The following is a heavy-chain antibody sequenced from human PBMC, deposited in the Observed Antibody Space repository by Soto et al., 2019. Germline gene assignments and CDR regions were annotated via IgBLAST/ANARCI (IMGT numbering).Heavy chain of an antibody. CDR3: ARDQEQWLVSYYYYGMDV. Sequence: KTSETLSLTCTVSGGSISSYYWSWIRQPAGKGLEWIGRIYTSGSTNYNPSLKSRVTMSVDTSKNQFSLKLSSVTAADTAVYYCARDQEQWLVSYYYYGMDVWGQGTTVTVSS. V-gene: IGHV4-4*07. D-gene: IGHD6-19*01. CDR2: IYTSGST. CDR1: GGSISSYY. J-gene: IGHJ6*02.